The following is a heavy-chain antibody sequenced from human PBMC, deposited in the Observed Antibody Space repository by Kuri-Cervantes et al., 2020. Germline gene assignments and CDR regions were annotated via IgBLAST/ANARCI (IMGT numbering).Heavy chain of an antibody. J-gene: IGHJ4*02. CDR3: ATGPFYYYDY. CDR1: GYTFTSYD. Sequence: ASVKVSCKASGYTFTSYDINWVRQATGQGLEWMGWILNGNTKYSQNFQGRVTISKDTSARTAYMDLSGLRSEDTAIYYCATGPFYYYDYWGQGTLVTVSS. D-gene: IGHD3-10*01. CDR2: ILNGNT. V-gene: IGHV1-8*02.